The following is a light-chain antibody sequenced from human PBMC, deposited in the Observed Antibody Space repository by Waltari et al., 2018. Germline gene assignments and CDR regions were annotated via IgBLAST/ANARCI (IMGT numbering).Light chain of an antibody. J-gene: IGKJ1*01. Sequence: DIVMTQSPDSLAVSLGERATINCKSSQSVLYSSNNKNYLAWYQQKPGQPPKLLIYWASTREAGVPRRCSGGGSGTDFTLSSSRLQAEDVAVYYGQQYYRTPRTFGQGTKVEIK. CDR3: QQYYRTPRT. V-gene: IGKV4-1*01. CDR2: WAS. CDR1: QSVLYSSNNKNY.